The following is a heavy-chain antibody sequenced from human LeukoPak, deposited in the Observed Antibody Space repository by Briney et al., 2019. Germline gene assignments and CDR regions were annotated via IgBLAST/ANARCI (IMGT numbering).Heavy chain of an antibody. CDR2: INPNSGGT. J-gene: IGHJ4*02. CDR3: ARGRNSVYYFNVVAPSYFDY. D-gene: IGHD3-22*01. CDR1: GYTFTDYY. Sequence: RASVKVSCKASGYTFTDYYLLWVRQAPGQGLEWMGRINPNSGGTNYAQKFQGRVTMTRDTSINTAYMDLSRLRSDDTAVYYCARGRNSVYYFNVVAPSYFDYWGQGTLVTVSS. V-gene: IGHV1-2*06.